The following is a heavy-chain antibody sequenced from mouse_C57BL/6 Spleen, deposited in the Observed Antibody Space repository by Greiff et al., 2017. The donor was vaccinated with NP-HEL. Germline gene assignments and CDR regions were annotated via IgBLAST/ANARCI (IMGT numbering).Heavy chain of an antibody. Sequence: EVKLMESGGGLVQPGGSLSLSCAASGFTFTAYYMSWVRQPPGKALEWLGFIRNKANGYTTEYSASVKGRFTISRDNSQSILYLQMNALRAEDSATYYCARSYYSNYAWFAYWGQGTLVTVSA. D-gene: IGHD2-5*01. CDR3: ARSYYSNYAWFAY. CDR2: IRNKANGYTT. J-gene: IGHJ3*01. V-gene: IGHV7-3*01. CDR1: GFTFTAYY.